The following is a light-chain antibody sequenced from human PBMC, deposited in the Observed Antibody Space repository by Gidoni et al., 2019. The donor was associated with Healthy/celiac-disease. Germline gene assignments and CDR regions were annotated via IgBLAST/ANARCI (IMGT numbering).Light chain of an antibody. Sequence: EIVLTQSPATLSLSPGERATLSCRASQSVSSYFACYQQKPGQAPRLLIYDASNRATGIPARFSGSGSGTDFTLTISSLEPEDFAVYYCQQRSNWPTFGQGTKVEIK. V-gene: IGKV3-11*01. CDR1: QSVSSY. CDR3: QQRSNWPT. CDR2: DAS. J-gene: IGKJ1*01.